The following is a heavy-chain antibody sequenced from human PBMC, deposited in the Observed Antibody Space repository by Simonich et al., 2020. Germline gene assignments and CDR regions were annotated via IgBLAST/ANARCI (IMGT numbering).Heavy chain of an antibody. CDR1: GFTFSSDS. CDR2: ISSSSSYI. Sequence: EVQLVESGGGLVKPGGSLRLSCAASGFTFSSDSRNWVRQAPGKGLEWGASISSSSSYIYYADSVKCRFTISRDNAKNSLYLQMNSLRAEDTAVYYCARDVDTAMVFDYWGQGTLVTVSS. J-gene: IGHJ4*02. D-gene: IGHD5-18*01. V-gene: IGHV3-21*01. CDR3: ARDVDTAMVFDY.